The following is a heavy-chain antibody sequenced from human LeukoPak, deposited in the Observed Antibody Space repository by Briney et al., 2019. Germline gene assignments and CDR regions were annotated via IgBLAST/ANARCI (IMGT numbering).Heavy chain of an antibody. CDR1: GGSISSSY. CDR2: IYYSGST. Sequence: PSETLSLTCTVSGGSISSSYWSWIRQPPGQGLEWIGHIYYSGSTNFNPSLKSRVTLSLDTSKNQFSLKLISVTAADTAVYYCARGAGKYYFHGMDVWGQGTTVTVSS. V-gene: IGHV4-59*01. J-gene: IGHJ6*02. CDR3: ARGAGKYYFHGMDV.